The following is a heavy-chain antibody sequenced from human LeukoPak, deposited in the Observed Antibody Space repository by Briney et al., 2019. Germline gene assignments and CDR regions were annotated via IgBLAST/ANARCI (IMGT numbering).Heavy chain of an antibody. CDR3: AKAGSGWYFDY. Sequence: PGRSLRLSCAASGFTFSSYVMHWVRQAPGKGLEWVAYITYDGSNKYYADSVKGRFTISRDNSKNTLYLQMNSLRPEDTSVYYCAKAGSGWYFDYWGQGTLVTVSS. CDR2: ITYDGSNK. V-gene: IGHV3-30*18. D-gene: IGHD6-19*01. CDR1: GFTFSSYV. J-gene: IGHJ4*02.